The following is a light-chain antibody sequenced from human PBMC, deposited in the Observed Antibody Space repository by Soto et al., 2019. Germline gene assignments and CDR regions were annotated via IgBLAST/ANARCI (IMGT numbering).Light chain of an antibody. CDR3: QHMRT. Sequence: DIQMTQSPSSPSASLGDRVAITCRASQSIISSLSLYQQEPVKAPELLIYKASSLDSGVPSRFSGGGSGTDFTLPIRSLQPEDCGSYYCQHMRTFGQGTKVDI. CDR2: KAS. CDR1: QSIISS. V-gene: IGKV1-5*03. J-gene: IGKJ1*01.